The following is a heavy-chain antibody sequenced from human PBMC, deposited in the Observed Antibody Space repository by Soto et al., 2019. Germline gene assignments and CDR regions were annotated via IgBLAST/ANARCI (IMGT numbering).Heavy chain of an antibody. D-gene: IGHD4-4*01. Sequence: EVQLAESGGGLVQPGGSLRLSCAASGFTFSPYWMHWVRQAPGKWLVWVSRINPDGSSTNYADSVKGRFTISRDNAKNTLYLQMNSLRAEDTAVYYCGRGGSNSPNGMDVWGQGTTVTVSS. CDR1: GFTFSPYW. CDR2: INPDGSST. V-gene: IGHV3-74*01. CDR3: GRGGSNSPNGMDV. J-gene: IGHJ6*02.